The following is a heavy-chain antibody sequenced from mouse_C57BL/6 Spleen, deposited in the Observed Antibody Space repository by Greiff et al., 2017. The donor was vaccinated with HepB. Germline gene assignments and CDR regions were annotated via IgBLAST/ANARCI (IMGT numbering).Heavy chain of an antibody. CDR1: GYSFTGYY. Sequence: EVQLQQSGPELVKPGASVKISCKASGYSFTGYYMNWVKQSPEKSLEWIGEINPSTGGTTYNQKFKAKATLTVDKSSSTAYMQLKSLTSEDSAVYYCARRGLLYAMDYWGQGTSVTVSS. V-gene: IGHV1-42*01. J-gene: IGHJ4*01. CDR3: ARRGLLYAMDY. D-gene: IGHD1-1*01. CDR2: INPSTGGT.